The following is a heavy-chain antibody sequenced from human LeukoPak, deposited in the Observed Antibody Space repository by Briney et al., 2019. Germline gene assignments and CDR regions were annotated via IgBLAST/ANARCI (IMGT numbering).Heavy chain of an antibody. D-gene: IGHD1-26*01. CDR2: INHSGST. V-gene: IGHV4-34*01. CDR3: AKNSGSYGFDY. Sequence: SETLSLTCAVYGGSFSGYYWSWIRQPPGKGLEWIGEINHSGSTNYNLSLKSRVTISVDTSKNQFSLKLSSVTAADTAVYYCAKNSGSYGFDYWGQGTLVTVSS. J-gene: IGHJ4*02. CDR1: GGSFSGYY.